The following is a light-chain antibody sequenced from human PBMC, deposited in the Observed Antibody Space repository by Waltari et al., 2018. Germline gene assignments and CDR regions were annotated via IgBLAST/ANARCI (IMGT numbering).Light chain of an antibody. Sequence: QSALPQPASVSGSPGQSLTISCTGTSSCVGVHNYVSWYQQHPGKAPKLMIYAVNKRPSGVSDRFSGSRSGNTASLTISGLQAEDEADYYCSSYTTSNTWVFGGGTKLTVL. V-gene: IGLV2-14*03. CDR1: SSCVGVHNY. CDR3: SSYTTSNTWV. CDR2: AVN. J-gene: IGLJ3*02.